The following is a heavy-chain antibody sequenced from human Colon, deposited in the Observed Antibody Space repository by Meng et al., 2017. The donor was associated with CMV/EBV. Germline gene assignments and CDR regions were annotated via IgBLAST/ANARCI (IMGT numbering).Heavy chain of an antibody. CDR3: AREGRRGTSLPPYFHYYGVDV. Sequence: SETLSLTCTVSGGSISSSSYYWGWIRQPPGKGLEWIGFIYDSGSTNYNPSLKSRVTISLDSSKNQFSLKLNSVTAADTAVYYCAREGRRGTSLPPYFHYYGVDVWGQGTTVTVSS. CDR2: IYDSGST. J-gene: IGHJ6*02. CDR1: GGSISSSSYY. V-gene: IGHV4-61*01. D-gene: IGHD2-15*01.